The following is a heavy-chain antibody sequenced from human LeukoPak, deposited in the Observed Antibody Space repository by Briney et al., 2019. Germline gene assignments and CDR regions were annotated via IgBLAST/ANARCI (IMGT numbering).Heavy chain of an antibody. D-gene: IGHD4-17*01. V-gene: IGHV3-48*01. J-gene: IGHJ4*02. CDR1: GFSFSSYS. CDR2: ISSSSSTI. Sequence: GGTLTLSCAASGFSFSSYSMNWVRQPPGKGLEWVSYISSSSSTIYYADSVKGRFTFSRDNAKNSLYLQMHSLSAGDTAVYYCARDRGREASCYGDYSVSFDYWGQGTLVTVSS. CDR3: ARDRGREASCYGDYSVSFDY.